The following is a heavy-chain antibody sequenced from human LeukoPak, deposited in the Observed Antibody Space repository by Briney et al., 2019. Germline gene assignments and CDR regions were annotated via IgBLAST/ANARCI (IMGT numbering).Heavy chain of an antibody. V-gene: IGHV3-53*01. CDR1: GFTVSSNY. Sequence: GGSLRLSCAAAGFTVSSNYMSWVRQAPGKGLEWVSLIYSGGSTYYADSVKGRFTISRDNSENTLYLQMNSLRAEDTAVYYCARDGAAAGIRNYYYGMDVWGQGTMVTVSS. J-gene: IGHJ6*02. D-gene: IGHD6-13*01. CDR2: IYSGGST. CDR3: ARDGAAAGIRNYYYGMDV.